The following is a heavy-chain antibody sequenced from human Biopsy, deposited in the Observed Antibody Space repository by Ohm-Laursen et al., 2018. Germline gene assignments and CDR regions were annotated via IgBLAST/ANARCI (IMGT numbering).Heavy chain of an antibody. D-gene: IGHD3-3*01. J-gene: IGHJ5*02. CDR3: ARTPRDSFWSGSYKRGLWFDP. CDR2: VYNGGIT. V-gene: IGHV4-61*01. CDR1: GGSISSRNHY. Sequence: SDTLSFTCSVSGGSISSRNHYRCWPRQPPGKGLGWIGHVYNGGITNYNPSLKSRVTISKNTSKNQLFLQLNSVNTADTAVYYCARTPRDSFWSGSYKRGLWFDPWGQGTLVSVSS.